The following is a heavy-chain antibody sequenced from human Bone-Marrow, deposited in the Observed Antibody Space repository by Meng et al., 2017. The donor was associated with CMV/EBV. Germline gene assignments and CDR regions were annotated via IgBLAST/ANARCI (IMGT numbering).Heavy chain of an antibody. CDR2: IGGSGDTT. J-gene: IGHJ4*02. V-gene: IGHV3-23*01. Sequence: GESLKISCAASGFTFSSYGMSWVRQAPGKGLEWVSTIGGSGDTTYYADSVKGRFTISRDNSKNTLYLQMNSLRAEDTAIYYCAKSQLSISLVRGVILFWGQGTLVTVSS. CDR1: GFTFSSYG. D-gene: IGHD3-10*01. CDR3: AKSQLSISLVRGVILF.